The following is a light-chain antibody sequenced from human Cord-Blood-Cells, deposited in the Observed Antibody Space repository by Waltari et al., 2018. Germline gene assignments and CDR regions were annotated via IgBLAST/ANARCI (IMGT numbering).Light chain of an antibody. CDR3: YSTDSSGNHRV. CDR2: EDR. V-gene: IGLV3-10*01. J-gene: IGLJ3*02. CDR1: ALPNKY. Sequence: SYDLTQPPSVSVSPGQTDRITCSGDALPNKYAYWYHQKSGQAPVLVIYEDRKRPSGIPERFPCSSSGTMATLTISGARVEDEADDYCYSTDSSGNHRVFGGGTKLTVL.